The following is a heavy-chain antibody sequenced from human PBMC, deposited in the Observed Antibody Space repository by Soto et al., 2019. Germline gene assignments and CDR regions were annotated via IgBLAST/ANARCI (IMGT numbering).Heavy chain of an antibody. V-gene: IGHV1-18*01. CDR3: ARGAAGVEAHVI. Sequence: ASVKVSCKASGYSFTSFGVNWVRQAPGQGLEWMGWVNPYNGNTNYAQKFQGRVTMTADTSTSTAYMEVRSLRSDDTAVYYCARGAAGVEAHVIWGQGTLVTVYS. D-gene: IGHD6-6*01. CDR2: VNPYNGNT. J-gene: IGHJ4*02. CDR1: GYSFTSFG.